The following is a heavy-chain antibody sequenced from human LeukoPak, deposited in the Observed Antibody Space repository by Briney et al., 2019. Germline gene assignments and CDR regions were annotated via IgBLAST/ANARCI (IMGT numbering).Heavy chain of an antibody. CDR2: IYYSGST. CDR3: ASVDRGVFDI. Sequence: ASETLSLTCTVSGGSISTYYWSWIRQPPGKALEWIGYIYYSGSTNYNPSPKSRVTISVDTSKNQFSLKLRSVTAADTAVYYCASVDRGVFDIWGQGTMVTVSS. CDR1: GGSISTYY. J-gene: IGHJ3*02. D-gene: IGHD5-12*01. V-gene: IGHV4-59*01.